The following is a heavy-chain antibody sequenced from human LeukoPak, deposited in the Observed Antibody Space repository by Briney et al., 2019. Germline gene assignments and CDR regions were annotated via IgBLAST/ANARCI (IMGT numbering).Heavy chain of an antibody. V-gene: IGHV3-7*05. J-gene: IGHJ4*02. CDR3: ARDWLDY. Sequence: GGSLPRSCAASGFTFSNYWMAWVRQAPGKGLEWVANIKQDGSEKYYVDSVKGRFTISRDNAKNSLYLQMNSLRAEDTAVYYCARDWLDYWGRGSLVTVSS. CDR1: GFTFSNYW. CDR2: IKQDGSEK.